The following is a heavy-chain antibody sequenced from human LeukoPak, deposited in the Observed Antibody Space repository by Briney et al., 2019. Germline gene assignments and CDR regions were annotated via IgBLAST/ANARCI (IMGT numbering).Heavy chain of an antibody. V-gene: IGHV3-48*01. CDR3: ARDYVYAFDY. CDR2: ISGDGNAK. CDR1: GFSFSSYS. Sequence: GGSLRLSCAASGFSFSSYSINWVRQAPRKGVEWVSYISGDGNAKHYTDSVKGRFTISRDNAKNALYLQMNSLTAEDTAVYFCARDYVYAFDYWGQGTLVTVSS. J-gene: IGHJ4*02. D-gene: IGHD2/OR15-2a*01.